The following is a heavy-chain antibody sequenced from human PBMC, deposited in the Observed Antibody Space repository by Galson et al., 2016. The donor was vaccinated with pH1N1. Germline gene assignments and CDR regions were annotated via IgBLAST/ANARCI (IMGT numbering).Heavy chain of an antibody. Sequence: QSGAEVKKPGESLKISCRASGYTFTNYWIGWVRQVPGKGLEWIAIIYPGDSDARYSPSFQGRVTISADKSISTAYLHWSSLKASDTAIYYCARPQSLATPAFFFDSWGRGTLVTVSS. CDR2: IYPGDSDA. D-gene: IGHD6-13*01. J-gene: IGHJ4*02. V-gene: IGHV5-51*03. CDR3: ARPQSLATPAFFFDS. CDR1: GYTFTNYW.